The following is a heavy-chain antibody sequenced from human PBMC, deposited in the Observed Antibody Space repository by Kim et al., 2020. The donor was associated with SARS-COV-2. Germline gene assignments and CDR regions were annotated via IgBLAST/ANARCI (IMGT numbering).Heavy chain of an antibody. CDR2: LYYGGTF. CDR3: ARSSGHLDPFNV. V-gene: IGHV4-59*08. Sequence: SETLSLTCTVSGVPISTYRWSWIRQPPGKGLEWLGYLYYGGTFNYNPSLRSRVTISVDTSQNQFSLRLSSVTAADTAVYYCARSSGHLDPFNVWGQGTMV. J-gene: IGHJ3*01. D-gene: IGHD3-22*01. CDR1: GVPISTYR.